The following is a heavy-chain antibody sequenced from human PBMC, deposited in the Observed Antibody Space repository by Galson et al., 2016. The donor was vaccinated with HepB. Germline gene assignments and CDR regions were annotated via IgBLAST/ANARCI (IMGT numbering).Heavy chain of an antibody. CDR3: ARIRTNSTGYYEDGFDL. CDR2: LDWEDDT. Sequence: PALVKPTQTLTLTCTVSGFSLNSYGVGVAWIRQSPGKALEWLALLDWEDDTYYSTSLRTRLTISKDTSKNQVVLTLTNVDTVDTATYYCARIRTNSTGYYEDGFDLWGQGTKVTVSS. J-gene: IGHJ3*01. V-gene: IGHV2-70*01. CDR1: GFSLNSYGVG. D-gene: IGHD3-9*01.